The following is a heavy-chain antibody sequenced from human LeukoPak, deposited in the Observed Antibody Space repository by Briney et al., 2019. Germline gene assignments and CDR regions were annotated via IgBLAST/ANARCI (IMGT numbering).Heavy chain of an antibody. D-gene: IGHD2-15*01. CDR1: GGSFSGYY. CDR2: INHSGST. Sequence: SETLSLTCAVYGGSFSGYYWSWIRQPPGKGLEWIGEINHSGSTNYNPSLKSRVTISVDTSKNQFSLKLSSVTAADTAVYYCAREPDCSGGSCYPDYWGQGTLVTVPS. J-gene: IGHJ4*02. V-gene: IGHV4-34*01. CDR3: AREPDCSGGSCYPDY.